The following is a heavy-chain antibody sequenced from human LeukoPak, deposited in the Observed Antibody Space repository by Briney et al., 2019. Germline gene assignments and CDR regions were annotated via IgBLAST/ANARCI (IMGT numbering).Heavy chain of an antibody. Sequence: GGSLRLSCAASGFTFSSYGMHWVRQAPGKGLEWVTFIRYDGSNKYYADSVKGRFTISRDNSKNTLYLQMNSLRPEDTAVYYCTKGPLYYYDSSAYFEYWGQGTLVTVSS. CDR3: TKGPLYYYDSSAYFEY. J-gene: IGHJ4*02. D-gene: IGHD3-22*01. V-gene: IGHV3-30*02. CDR2: IRYDGSNK. CDR1: GFTFSSYG.